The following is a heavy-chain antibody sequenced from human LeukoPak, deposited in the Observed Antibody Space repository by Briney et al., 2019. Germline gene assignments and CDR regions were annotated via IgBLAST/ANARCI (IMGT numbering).Heavy chain of an antibody. D-gene: IGHD6-13*01. V-gene: IGHV1-69*13. CDR2: IIPIFGTP. Sequence: SVKVSCKASGGTFSSYTISWVRQAPGQGLEWMGGIIPIFGTPHYAQTSQGRVTITADESTSTAYMELSSLRSEDTAVYYCARDEQDSSSWYARWFDPWGQGTLVTVSS. CDR1: GGTFSSYT. J-gene: IGHJ5*02. CDR3: ARDEQDSSSWYARWFDP.